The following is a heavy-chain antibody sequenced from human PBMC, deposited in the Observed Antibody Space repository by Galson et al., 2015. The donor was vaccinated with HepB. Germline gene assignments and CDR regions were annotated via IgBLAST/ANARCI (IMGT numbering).Heavy chain of an antibody. CDR3: ARVNYGMDV. J-gene: IGHJ6*02. CDR2: IIPMFGEP. CDR1: GGTFSNHV. Sequence: SVKVSCKASGGTFSNHVINWVRQAPGQGLEWMGGIIPMFGEPRHAQKFQDRITLSADASTSTAYMEVTSLQSADTAVYYCARVNYGMDVWGQGTTVIVSS. V-gene: IGHV1-69*13.